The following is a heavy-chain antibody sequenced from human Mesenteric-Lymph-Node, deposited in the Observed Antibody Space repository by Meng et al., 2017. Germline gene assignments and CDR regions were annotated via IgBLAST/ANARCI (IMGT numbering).Heavy chain of an antibody. Sequence: ASVKVSCKASGYTFTSYYMHWVRQAPGQGLEWMGIINPSGGSTSYAQKFQGRVTMTRDTSTSTVYMEPSSLRSEDTAVYYCARAGIAAADNYGMDVWGQGTTVTVSS. V-gene: IGHV1-46*01. CDR1: GYTFTSYY. J-gene: IGHJ6*02. D-gene: IGHD6-13*01. CDR3: ARAGIAAADNYGMDV. CDR2: INPSGGST.